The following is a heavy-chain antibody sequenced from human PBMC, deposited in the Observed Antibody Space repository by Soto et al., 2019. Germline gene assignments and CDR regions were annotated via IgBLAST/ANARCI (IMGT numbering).Heavy chain of an antibody. J-gene: IGHJ3*01. CDR2: INPDNGNT. CDR1: GFSFSDNL. CDR3: ARDMLSVGPRANDAFDV. V-gene: IGHV1-3*01. Sequence: QVQLVQSGAEVRKPGASVNISCRASGFSFSDNLINWVRQAPGQGLEWMGWINPDNGNTRSSETFQGRVTISRHLSASIAYVEVSDLTSEDTAVYYCARDMLSVGPRANDAFDVWGQGTMVTVSS. D-gene: IGHD2-8*01.